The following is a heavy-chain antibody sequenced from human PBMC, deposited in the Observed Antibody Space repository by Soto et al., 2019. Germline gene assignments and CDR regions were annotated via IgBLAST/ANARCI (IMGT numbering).Heavy chain of an antibody. CDR1: GFTFSSYA. D-gene: IGHD5-18*01. Sequence: PGGSLRLSCAASGFTFSSYAMSWVRQAPGKGLEWVSAISGSGGSTYYADSVKGRFTISRDNSKNTLYLQMSSLGPEDTAVYYCXKERYAQLWLEDYGMDVWGQGTTVTVSS. CDR3: XKERYAQLWLEDYGMDV. V-gene: IGHV3-23*01. CDR2: ISGSGGST. J-gene: IGHJ6*02.